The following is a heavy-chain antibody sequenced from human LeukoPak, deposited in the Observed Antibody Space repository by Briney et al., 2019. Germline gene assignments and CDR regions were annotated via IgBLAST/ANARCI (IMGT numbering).Heavy chain of an antibody. CDR2: IYYRGST. D-gene: IGHD3-22*01. CDR1: GGPLTSYY. J-gene: IGHJ2*01. V-gene: IGHV4-59*12. Sequence: SETLSLTCAVSGGPLTSYYWSWIRQPPGKGLEWIGFIYYRGSTNYNPSLESRDTISVDTSKNQFSLKLSSVTAADTAVYYCARDVAPSLYYYDSSGYPRYFDLWGRGTLVTVSS. CDR3: ARDVAPSLYYYDSSGYPRYFDL.